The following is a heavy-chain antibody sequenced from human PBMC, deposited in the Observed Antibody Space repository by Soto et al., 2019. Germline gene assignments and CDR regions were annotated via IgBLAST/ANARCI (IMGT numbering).Heavy chain of an antibody. J-gene: IGHJ3*02. CDR2: ISSSSSTI. CDR3: AREGGRHCSPTTCYNAFDI. D-gene: IGHD2-2*02. CDR1: GFSFSAFS. V-gene: IGHV3-48*02. Sequence: EVQLVESGGGLVQPGGSLRLSCVSSGFSFSAFSMNWVRQAPGKGLEWISYISSSSSTIYYADSVKGRFTISRDNAKNSLYLQMDSLRDEDTAVYYCAREGGRHCSPTTCYNAFDIWGQGTMVTVSS.